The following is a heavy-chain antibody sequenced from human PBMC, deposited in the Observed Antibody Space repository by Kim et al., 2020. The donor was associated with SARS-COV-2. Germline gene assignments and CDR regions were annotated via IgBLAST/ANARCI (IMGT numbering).Heavy chain of an antibody. Sequence: GGSLRLSCAASGFTFSSYGMHWVRQAPGKGLEWVAVIWYDGSNKYYADSVKGRFTISRDNSKNTLYLQMNSLRAEDTAVYYCAKDFPLGSGSYYDDYWGQGTLVTVSS. J-gene: IGHJ4*02. CDR3: AKDFPLGSGSYYDDY. CDR1: GFTFSSYG. CDR2: IWYDGSNK. V-gene: IGHV3-33*06. D-gene: IGHD3-10*01.